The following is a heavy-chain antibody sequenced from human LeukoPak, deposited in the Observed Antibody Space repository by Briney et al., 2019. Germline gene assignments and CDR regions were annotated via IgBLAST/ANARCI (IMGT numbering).Heavy chain of an antibody. CDR1: GYPFTTYE. CDR2: VHPNSGNT. V-gene: IGHV1-8*01. J-gene: IGHJ5*02. Sequence: GASVKVSCKTSGYPFTTYEINWVRQAAGQGREWMGWVHPNSGNTAYAQKFQGRVTMTRDTSISTAYMELSGLRSDDTAVYFCASGPRNDPWGQGTLVTVSS. D-gene: IGHD1-14*01. CDR3: ASGPRNDP.